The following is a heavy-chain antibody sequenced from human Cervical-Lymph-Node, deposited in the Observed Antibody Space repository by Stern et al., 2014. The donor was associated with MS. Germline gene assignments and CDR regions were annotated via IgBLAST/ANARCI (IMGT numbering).Heavy chain of an antibody. CDR2: IKQDGSEG. D-gene: IGHD6-19*01. CDR1: GFTFSTYW. Sequence: EVQLVESGGGLVQPGGSLRLSCEASGFTFSTYWMNWVRQAPGKGLEWVANIKQDGSEGYYVDSVKGRFTISRDNAENSLYLQMNILRAEDTAVYYCARDRRSVAGPGAFDIWGQGTMVTVSS. J-gene: IGHJ3*02. CDR3: ARDRRSVAGPGAFDI. V-gene: IGHV3-7*01.